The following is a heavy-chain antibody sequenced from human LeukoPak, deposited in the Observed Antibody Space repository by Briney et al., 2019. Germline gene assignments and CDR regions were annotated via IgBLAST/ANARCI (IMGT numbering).Heavy chain of an antibody. CDR1: GYIFTSYY. V-gene: IGHV1-46*01. Sequence: ASVKVSCKASGYIFTSYYMHWVRQAPGQGLEWLGVVYPSAGTSDPAQRFRARITLSDDTSTSTAYMELRSLRSDDAPVYYCARGTTGTTFGGAFDIWGQRTMVTVSS. CDR2: VYPSAGTS. D-gene: IGHD1-1*01. CDR3: ARGTTGTTFGGAFDI. J-gene: IGHJ3*02.